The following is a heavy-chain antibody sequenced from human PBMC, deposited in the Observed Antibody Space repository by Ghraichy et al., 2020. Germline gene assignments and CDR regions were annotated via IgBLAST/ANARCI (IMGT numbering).Heavy chain of an antibody. J-gene: IGHJ5*02. V-gene: IGHV3-30*18. CDR3: AKDVVAYNTAWYRAFDP. CDR1: GFTFSSYG. CDR2: TSYDGSNK. D-gene: IGHD6-19*01. Sequence: GSLRLSCAASGFTFSSYGMHWVRQAPGKGLEWVTVTSYDGSNKYYADSVKGRFTISRDNSKNMLFLQMNSLRVEDTAVYYCAKDVVAYNTAWYRAFDPWGQGTLVTVSS.